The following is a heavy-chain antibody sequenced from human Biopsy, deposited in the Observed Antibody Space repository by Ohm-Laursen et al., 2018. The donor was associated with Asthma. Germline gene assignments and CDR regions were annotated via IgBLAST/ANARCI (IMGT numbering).Heavy chain of an antibody. CDR1: GFTFGDYW. Sequence: SLRLSCAASGFTFGDYWMSWIRQVLGKGLEWVANIKHDGCEKNHVDSLKGRFTISRDNAKNSLYLQMNSLRSEDTAVYYCARTFHFWSPYHAKHYQLWGQGTLVTGSS. CDR2: IKHDGCEK. D-gene: IGHD3-3*02. CDR3: ARTFHFWSPYHAKHYQL. J-gene: IGHJ1*01. V-gene: IGHV3-7*01.